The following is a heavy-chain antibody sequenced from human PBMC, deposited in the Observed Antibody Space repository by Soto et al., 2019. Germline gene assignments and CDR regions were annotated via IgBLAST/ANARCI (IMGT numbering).Heavy chain of an antibody. Sequence: GGSLRLSCTASGFTFGDYAMSWFRQAPGKGLEWVGFIRSKAYGGTTEYAASVKGRFTISRDDSKSIAYLQMNSLKTEDTAVYYCTRDSPFVESPTSYYYYMDVWGKGTTVTVSS. CDR2: IRSKAYGGTT. V-gene: IGHV3-49*03. D-gene: IGHD3-10*01. J-gene: IGHJ6*03. CDR1: GFTFGDYA. CDR3: TRDSPFVESPTSYYYYMDV.